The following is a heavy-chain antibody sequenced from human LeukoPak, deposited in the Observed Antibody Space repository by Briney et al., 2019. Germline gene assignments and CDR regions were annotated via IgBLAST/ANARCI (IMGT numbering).Heavy chain of an antibody. CDR2: ISSSSSYI. CDR1: GFTFSSYS. CDR3: ARVGYDILTGYPIHFDY. V-gene: IGHV3-21*01. D-gene: IGHD3-9*01. J-gene: IGHJ4*02. Sequence: GGSLRLSCAASGFTFSSYSMNWVRQAPGKGLEWVSSISSSSSYIYYADSVKGRFTISRDNAKNSLYLQMNSLRAEDTAAYYCARVGYDILTGYPIHFDYWGQGTLVTVSS.